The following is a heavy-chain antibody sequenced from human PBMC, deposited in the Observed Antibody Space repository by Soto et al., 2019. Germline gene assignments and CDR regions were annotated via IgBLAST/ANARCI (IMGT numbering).Heavy chain of an antibody. V-gene: IGHV1-8*01. Sequence: GASVKVSCKASGYTFTTYDINWVRQATGQGLEWMGYMDPNNGNTGYAQKFQGRITMTRDTSISTAYMELRSLRSEDTAVYYCARTVTGDSWGQGTLVTVSS. CDR1: GYTFTTYD. CDR2: MDPNNGNT. CDR3: ARTVTGDS. J-gene: IGHJ4*02. D-gene: IGHD6-19*01.